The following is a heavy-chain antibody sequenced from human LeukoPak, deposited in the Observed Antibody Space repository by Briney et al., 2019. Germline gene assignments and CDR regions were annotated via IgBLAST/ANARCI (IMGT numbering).Heavy chain of an antibody. CDR1: GGSISSYY. CDR3: ARIPLGRGLSYYFDY. J-gene: IGHJ4*02. CDR2: IYYSGST. V-gene: IGHV4-59*12. Sequence: PSETLSLTCTVSGGSISSYYWSWIRQPPGKGLEWIGYIYYSGSTYYNPSLKSRVTISGDRSKNQFSLKLSSVTAADTAVYYCARIPLGRGLSYYFDYWGQGTLVTVSS. D-gene: IGHD7-27*01.